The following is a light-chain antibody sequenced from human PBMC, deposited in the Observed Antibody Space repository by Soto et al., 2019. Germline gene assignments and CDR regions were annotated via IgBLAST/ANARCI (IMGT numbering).Light chain of an antibody. J-gene: IGLJ2*01. CDR3: GTWDSSLSVMV. CDR2: DND. Sequence: QSVLTQPPSVSAAPGQKVTISCSGSSSNIGNNYVSWYQQLPGTAPKLLIYDNDKRPSGIPDRFSGSKSGTSATLGITGLQTGDEADYYCGTWDSSLSVMVISGGTKVTVL. V-gene: IGLV1-51*01. CDR1: SSNIGNNY.